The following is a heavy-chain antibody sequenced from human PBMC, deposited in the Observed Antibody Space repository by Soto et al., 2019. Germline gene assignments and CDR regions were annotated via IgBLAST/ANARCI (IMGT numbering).Heavy chain of an antibody. D-gene: IGHD4-17*01. J-gene: IGHJ4*02. V-gene: IGHV3-74*01. Sequence: GGSLRLSCAASGFTFSSYWMHWVRQAPGKGLVWVSRINSDGSSTSYADSVKGRFTISRDNAKNTLYLQMNSLRAEDTAVYYCAKDEKTRPETVTTGGNYDYWGQGTLVTVSS. CDR1: GFTFSSYW. CDR3: AKDEKTRPETVTTGGNYDY. CDR2: INSDGSST.